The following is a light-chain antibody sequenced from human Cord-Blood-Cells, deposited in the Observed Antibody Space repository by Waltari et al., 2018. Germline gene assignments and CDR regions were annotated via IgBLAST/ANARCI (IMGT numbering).Light chain of an antibody. CDR1: SSDVGGYNY. CDR3: SSYAGSNNLV. Sequence: QSALTQPPSASGSPGQSVTISCTGTSSDVGGYNYVSWYQQHPGKAPKLMIYEGSKRPSGAPDRFSGSKSGNTASLTVSGLQAEDEADYYCSSYAGSNNLVFGGGTKLTVL. V-gene: IGLV2-8*01. CDR2: EGS. J-gene: IGLJ2*01.